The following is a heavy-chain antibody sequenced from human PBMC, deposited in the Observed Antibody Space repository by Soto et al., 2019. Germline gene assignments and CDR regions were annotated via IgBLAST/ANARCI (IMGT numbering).Heavy chain of an antibody. CDR2: IYHSGST. V-gene: IGHV4-38-2*01. D-gene: IGHD3-22*01. CDR1: GYSVSRVYD. Sequence: AETLALTCAVSGYSVSRVYDWGRIRQPPGKGLEGIGSIYHSGSTNYSPSLKSRVTISVDTSKNQFSLKLSSVTAADTAVYYCARGPLPVDRTIGDYYYYGMDVWGQGTTVTVSS. CDR3: ARGPLPVDRTIGDYYYYGMDV. J-gene: IGHJ6*02.